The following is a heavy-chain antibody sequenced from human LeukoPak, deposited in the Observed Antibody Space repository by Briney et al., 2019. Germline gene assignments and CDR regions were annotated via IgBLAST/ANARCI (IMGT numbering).Heavy chain of an antibody. D-gene: IGHD4-23*01. J-gene: IGHJ4*02. CDR2: INHSGST. V-gene: IGHV4-39*01. CDR1: GDSISSSSYY. CDR3: ARHRRWRGFFDY. Sequence: SETLSLTCTVSGDSISSSSYYWGWIRQPPGKGLEWIGEINHSGSTNYNPSPKSRVTISVDTSKNQFSLKLSSVTAADTAVYYCARHRRWRGFFDYWGQGTLVTVSS.